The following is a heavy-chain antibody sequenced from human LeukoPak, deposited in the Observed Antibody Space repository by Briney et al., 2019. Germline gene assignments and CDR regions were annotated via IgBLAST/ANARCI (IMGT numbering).Heavy chain of an antibody. V-gene: IGHV1-3*01. CDR1: GYTFTSYA. D-gene: IGHD3-22*01. CDR2: INAGNGNT. CDR3: ARSHQPTYYYDSSGYYWGY. J-gene: IGHJ4*02. Sequence: ASVKVSCKASGYTFTSYAMHWVRQAPGQRLEWMGWINAGNGNTKYSQKFQGRVTITRDTSASTAYMELSSLRSEDTAVHYCARSHQPTYYYDSSGYYWGYWGQGTLVTVSS.